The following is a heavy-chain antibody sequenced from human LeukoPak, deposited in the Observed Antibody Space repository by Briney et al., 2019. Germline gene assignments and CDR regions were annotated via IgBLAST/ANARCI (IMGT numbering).Heavy chain of an antibody. CDR2: IYYSGST. V-gene: IGHV4-31*03. D-gene: IGHD2-15*01. Sequence: SETLSLTCTVSAGSISSGGYYWSWIRQHPGKGLEWIGYIYYSGSTYYNPSLKSRVTISVDTSKNQFSLKLSSVTAADTAVYYCARQVVLAYYFDYWGQGTLVTVSS. CDR1: AGSISSGGYY. CDR3: ARQVVLAYYFDY. J-gene: IGHJ4*02.